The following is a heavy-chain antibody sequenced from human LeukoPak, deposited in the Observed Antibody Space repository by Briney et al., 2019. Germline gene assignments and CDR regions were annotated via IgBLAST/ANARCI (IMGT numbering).Heavy chain of an antibody. J-gene: IGHJ3*02. CDR3: AATGSDYDFWSGSPDAFDI. V-gene: IGHV1-58*02. Sequence: SVKVSCKASGYTFTSYDINWVRQATGQRLEWIGWIVVGSGNTNYAQKFQERVTITRDMSTSTAYMELSSLRSEDTAVYYCAATGSDYDFWSGSPDAFDIWGQGTMVTVSS. CDR2: IVVGSGNT. CDR1: GYTFTSYD. D-gene: IGHD3-3*01.